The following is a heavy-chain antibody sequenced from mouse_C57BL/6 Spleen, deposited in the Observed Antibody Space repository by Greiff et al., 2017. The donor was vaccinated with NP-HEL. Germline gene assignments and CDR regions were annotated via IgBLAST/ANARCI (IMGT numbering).Heavy chain of an antibody. J-gene: IGHJ4*01. CDR3: ARNYGSSYGDYYAMDY. Sequence: DVHLVESGGGLVKPGGSLKLSCAASGFTFSDYGMHWVRQAPEKGLEWVAYISSGSSTIYYADTVKGRFTISRDNAKNTLFLQMTSLRSEDTAMYYCARNYGSSYGDYYAMDYWGQGTSVTVSS. CDR2: ISSGSSTI. D-gene: IGHD1-1*01. V-gene: IGHV5-17*01. CDR1: GFTFSDYG.